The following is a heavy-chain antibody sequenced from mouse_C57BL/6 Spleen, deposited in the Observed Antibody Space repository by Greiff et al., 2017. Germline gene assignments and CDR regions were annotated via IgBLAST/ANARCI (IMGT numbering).Heavy chain of an antibody. V-gene: IGHV2-4*01. CDR1: GFSLTSYG. Sequence: VKLVESGPGLVQPSQSLSITCPVSGFSLTSYGVHWVRQPPGKGLEWLGVIWSGGSTDYNAAFISRLSISKDNSKSQVFFKMNSLQADYTAIYYCAKEVLLLYFDVWGTGTTVTVSS. CDR2: IWSGGST. D-gene: IGHD2-3*01. CDR3: AKEVLLLYFDV. J-gene: IGHJ1*03.